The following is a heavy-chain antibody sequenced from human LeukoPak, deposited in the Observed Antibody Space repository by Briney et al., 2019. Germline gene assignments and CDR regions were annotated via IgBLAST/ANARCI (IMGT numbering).Heavy chain of an antibody. CDR1: GFKFDDYG. CDR3: AKDAWTHYDSTGSPLDY. V-gene: IGHV3-9*01. D-gene: IGHD3-22*01. CDR2: ISWNSGRI. Sequence: GGSLRLSCVVSGFKFDDYGMFWVRQTPGKGLEWVSGISWNSGRIGYADSVKGRFTISRDNAKNSLYLQMKSLRPEDTAVYYCAKDAWTHYDSTGSPLDYWGQGAPVIVSS. J-gene: IGHJ4*02.